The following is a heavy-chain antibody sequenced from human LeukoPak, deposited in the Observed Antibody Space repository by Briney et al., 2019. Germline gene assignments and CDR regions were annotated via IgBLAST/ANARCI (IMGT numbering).Heavy chain of an antibody. D-gene: IGHD1-7*01. CDR2: INHSGST. V-gene: IGHV4-34*01. CDR1: GGSFSVYY. Sequence: SETLSLTCAVYGGSFSVYYWSWIRQPPGKGLEWIGVINHSGSTNYNPSLKSRVTISVDTSKNQFSLKLSSVTAADTAVYYCARARKPNWSYVLCYFDYWGQGTLVTVSS. J-gene: IGHJ4*02. CDR3: ARARKPNWSYVLCYFDY.